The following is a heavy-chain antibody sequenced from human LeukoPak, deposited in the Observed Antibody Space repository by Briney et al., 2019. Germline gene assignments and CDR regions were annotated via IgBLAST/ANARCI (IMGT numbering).Heavy chain of an antibody. D-gene: IGHD1-26*01. Sequence: SETPSLTCAVSGGSITSSNWWNWVRQPPGKGLEWIGEIYHSGSSNYNPSLKSRATISVDKSKNQFSLKLSSVTAADTAVYYCATRPGNYYYFDYWGQGTLVTVSS. CDR3: ATRPGNYYYFDY. J-gene: IGHJ4*02. V-gene: IGHV4-4*02. CDR2: IYHSGSS. CDR1: GGSITSSNW.